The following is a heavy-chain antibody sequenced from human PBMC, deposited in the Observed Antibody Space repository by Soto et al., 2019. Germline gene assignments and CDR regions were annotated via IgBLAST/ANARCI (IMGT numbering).Heavy chain of an antibody. D-gene: IGHD3-10*01. V-gene: IGHV3-48*01. CDR3: ARDYYGSGSSIGILSKYYFDS. J-gene: IGHJ4*02. CDR2: ISSSSATI. Sequence: EVQLVESGGGLVQPGGSLRLSCAASGFSFSSYSMNWVRQAPGKGLEWISYISSSSATIFYADSVKGRFTISRDNARNXLXLXSNSLRAEDTAVYYCARDYYGSGSSIGILSKYYFDSWGQGTLVTVSS. CDR1: GFSFSSYS.